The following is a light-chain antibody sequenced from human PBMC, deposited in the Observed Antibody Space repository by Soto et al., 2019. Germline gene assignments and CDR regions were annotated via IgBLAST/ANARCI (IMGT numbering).Light chain of an antibody. V-gene: IGKV1-39*01. Sequence: DIQMTQSPSSLSASVGDRVTITCRASQSISNYLNWYQQKPGTAPKLLIYAASSLQYGVPSRFSGSGSGTDFTLTISSLQPEDFATYYCQQSYSTPVTFCQGTKLEIK. CDR2: AAS. CDR1: QSISNY. CDR3: QQSYSTPVT. J-gene: IGKJ2*01.